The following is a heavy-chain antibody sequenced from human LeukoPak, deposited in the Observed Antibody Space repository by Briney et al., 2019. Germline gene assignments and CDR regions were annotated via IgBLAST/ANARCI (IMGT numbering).Heavy chain of an antibody. V-gene: IGHV4-61*01. D-gene: IGHD6-19*01. CDR3: ARVAVAGRPVDY. Sequence: PSETLSLTCTVSGGSVSSGSYYWRWIRQPPGTGLEWTGYIYHSGSTNYNPSLKSRVTISVDTSKNQFSLKLSSVTAADTAVYYCARVAVAGRPVDYWGQGTLVTVSS. J-gene: IGHJ4*02. CDR1: GGSVSSGSYY. CDR2: IYHSGST.